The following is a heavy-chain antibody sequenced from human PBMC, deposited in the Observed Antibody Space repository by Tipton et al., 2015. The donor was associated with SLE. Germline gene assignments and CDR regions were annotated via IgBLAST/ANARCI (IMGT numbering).Heavy chain of an antibody. V-gene: IGHV3-21*01. CDR2: ISDDSSTI. D-gene: IGHD1-26*01. Sequence: GSLRLSCTASGFTFSSYSMKWVRQAPGKGLEWVSSISDDSSTIFYVDSVKGRFTISRDNAKNSLYLQMDYLRAEDTAVYYCVREGSGSYPWYFEYWGQGTLVTVSS. J-gene: IGHJ4*02. CDR3: VREGSGSYPWYFEY. CDR1: GFTFSSYS.